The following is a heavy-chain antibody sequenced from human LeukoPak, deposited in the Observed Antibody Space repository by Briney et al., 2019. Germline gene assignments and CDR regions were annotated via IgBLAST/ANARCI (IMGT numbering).Heavy chain of an antibody. CDR2: ISRNGGST. D-gene: IGHD1-26*01. CDR1: GFTFSTYA. CDR3: VRGKWDYFFDY. V-gene: IGHV3-64D*06. J-gene: IGHJ4*02. Sequence: GGSLRLSCTASGFTFSTYAMHWVRQAPGKGLEYVSPISRNGGSTYYADSAKGRFTISRDNSNNTLHLQVSSLRVEDTAVYYCVRGKWDYFFDYWGQGTLVTVSS.